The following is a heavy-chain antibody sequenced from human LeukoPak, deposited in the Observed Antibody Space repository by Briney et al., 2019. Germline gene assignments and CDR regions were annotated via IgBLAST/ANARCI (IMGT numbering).Heavy chain of an antibody. CDR2: ISSSSSYI. J-gene: IGHJ5*02. V-gene: IGHV3-21*01. CDR3: AREDYYDFWSGANWFDP. Sequence: PGGSLRLSCAASGFTFSSYSMNWVRQAPGKGLEWVSSISSSSSYIYYADSVKGRFTISRDNAKNSLYLQVNSLRAEDTAVYYCAREDYYDFWSGANWFDPWGQGTLVTVSS. CDR1: GFTFSSYS. D-gene: IGHD3-3*01.